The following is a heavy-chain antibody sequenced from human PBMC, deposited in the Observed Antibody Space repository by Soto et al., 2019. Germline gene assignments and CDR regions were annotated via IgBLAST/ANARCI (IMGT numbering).Heavy chain of an antibody. CDR3: AREDHRYSGDY. CDR2: SNPSGGST. V-gene: IGHV1-46*01. Sequence: QVQLVQSGAEVKKPGASVKVSCKASGYTFTSYYMHWVRQAPGQGLEWMGISNPSGGSTSYAQKFQGRVTMTRDTSTSTVYMQLSSLRSEDTAVYYCAREDHRYSGDYWGQGTLVTVSS. CDR1: GYTFTSYY. D-gene: IGHD1-26*01. J-gene: IGHJ4*02.